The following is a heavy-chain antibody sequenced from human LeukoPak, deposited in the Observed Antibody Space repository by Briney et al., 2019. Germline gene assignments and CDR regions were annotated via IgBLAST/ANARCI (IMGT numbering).Heavy chain of an antibody. J-gene: IGHJ4*02. V-gene: IGHV3-74*01. CDR2: INSDGSAT. CDR1: GFSFSTHW. Sequence: PGGSLRLSCAASGFSFSTHWMHWVRQDRGKGLVYVAQINSDGSATAYADSVKGRFTISRDNAKNTLYLEMISLRAEDTAVYYCGSLTVVAKDHWGQGTLVTVSS. CDR3: GSLTVVAKDH. D-gene: IGHD3-22*01.